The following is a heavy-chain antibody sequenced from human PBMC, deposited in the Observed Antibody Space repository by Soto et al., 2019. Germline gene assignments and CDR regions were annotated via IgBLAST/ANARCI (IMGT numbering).Heavy chain of an antibody. D-gene: IGHD2-21*01. J-gene: IGHJ6*02. V-gene: IGHV5-51*01. Sequence: GESWKICCKGSGYSFTSYWIGWVRQMPGKGLEWMGIIYPGDSDTRYSPSFQGQVTISADKSISTAYLQWSSLKASDTAMYYCARHQEDSILILHPLYYYAMVVSCPATSVTLSS. CDR2: IYPGDSDT. CDR1: GYSFTSYW. CDR3: ARHQEDSILILHPLYYYAMVV.